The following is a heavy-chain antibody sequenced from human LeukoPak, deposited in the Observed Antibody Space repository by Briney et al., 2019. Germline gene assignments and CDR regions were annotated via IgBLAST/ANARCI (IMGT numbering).Heavy chain of an antibody. D-gene: IGHD3-10*01. CDR1: GYTFTSYG. V-gene: IGHV1-8*02. J-gene: IGHJ6*03. CDR3: ARKSSTMVRGVMVYYYYYYMDV. CDR2: MNPNSGNT. Sequence: ASVKVSCKASGYTFTSYGINWVRQATGQGLEWMGWMNPNSGNTGYAQKFQGRVTMTRNTSISTAYMELSSLRSEDTAVYYCARKSSTMVRGVMVYYYYYYMDVWGKGTTVTISS.